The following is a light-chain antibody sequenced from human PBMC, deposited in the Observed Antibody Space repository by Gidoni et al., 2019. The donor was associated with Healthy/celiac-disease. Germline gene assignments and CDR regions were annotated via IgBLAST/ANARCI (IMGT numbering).Light chain of an antibody. Sequence: QSALTQPASVSGSPGQSITISCTGTSSDVGGYNYSSWYKHHPGKAPKLMIYDVSNGPSGVSTRFSGSKSGNTASLTISGLQAEDEADYYCSSYTSTRVYVFGTGTKVTVL. CDR2: DVS. CDR1: SSDVGGYNY. CDR3: SSYTSTRVYV. J-gene: IGLJ1*01. V-gene: IGLV2-14*03.